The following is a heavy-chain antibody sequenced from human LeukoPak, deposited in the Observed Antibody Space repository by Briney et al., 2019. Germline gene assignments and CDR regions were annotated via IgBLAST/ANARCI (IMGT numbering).Heavy chain of an antibody. CDR1: GGSFSGYY. CDR2: INHSGST. V-gene: IGHV4-34*01. CDR3: ARGPWCSSSWYMDV. Sequence: PSETLSLTCAVYGGSFSGYYWSWIRQPPGKGLEWIGEINHSGSTNYNPSLKSRVTISVDTSKNQFSLKLSSVTAADTAVYYCARGPWCSSSWYMDVWGKGTTVTVSS. J-gene: IGHJ6*03. D-gene: IGHD6-13*01.